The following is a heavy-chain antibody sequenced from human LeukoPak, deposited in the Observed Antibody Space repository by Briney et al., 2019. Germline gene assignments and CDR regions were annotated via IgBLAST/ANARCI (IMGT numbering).Heavy chain of an antibody. Sequence: GGSLRLSCAASGFTFSTHAMIWVRQAPGKGPEWVSRITGSGTGTYYRDSVKGRFTISRENSNDTLYLQMNSLRAEDTAVYYCVKGRDYNDASAYYIGDYWGQGTLVTVSS. CDR1: GFTFSTHA. J-gene: IGHJ4*02. D-gene: IGHD3-22*01. V-gene: IGHV3-23*01. CDR3: VKGRDYNDASAYYIGDY. CDR2: ITGSGTGT.